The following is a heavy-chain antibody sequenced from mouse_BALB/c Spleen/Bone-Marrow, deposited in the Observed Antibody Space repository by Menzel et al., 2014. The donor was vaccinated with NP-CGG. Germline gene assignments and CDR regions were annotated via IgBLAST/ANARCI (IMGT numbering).Heavy chain of an antibody. CDR3: ERLGGRGWFAY. J-gene: IGHJ3*01. CDR2: INPHSSTI. Sequence: EVKLMESGGGLVQPGGSLKLSSAASGFDFSRYWMSWVRQAPGKGLEWIGEINPHSSTINYTPSLKDKFIISRDNAKNTLHLQMSKVRSEDTALYYCERLGGRGWFAYWGQGTLVTVSA. CDR1: GFDFSRYW. D-gene: IGHD6-1*01. V-gene: IGHV4-1*02.